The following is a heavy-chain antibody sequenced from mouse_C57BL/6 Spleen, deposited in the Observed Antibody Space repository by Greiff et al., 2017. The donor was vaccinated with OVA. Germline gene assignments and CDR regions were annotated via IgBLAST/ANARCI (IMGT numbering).Heavy chain of an antibody. CDR1: GYTFTSYW. CDR3: AREQGYGSSSSWFAY. D-gene: IGHD1-1*01. CDR2: IHPNSGST. V-gene: IGHV1-64*01. J-gene: IGHJ3*01. Sequence: QVQLQQSGAELVKPGASVKLSCKASGYTFTSYWMHWVKQRPGQGLEWIGMIHPNSGSTNYNEKFKSKATLTVDKSSSTAYMQLSSLTSEDSAVYYCAREQGYGSSSSWFAYWGQGTLVTVSA.